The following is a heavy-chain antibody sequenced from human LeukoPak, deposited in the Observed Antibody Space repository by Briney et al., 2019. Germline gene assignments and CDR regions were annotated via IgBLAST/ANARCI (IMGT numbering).Heavy chain of an antibody. CDR3: ARQYSTTRGYFDY. Sequence: GESLKISCKGSGYTFNNYWIGWVRRVPGKGLEWMGIIYPGDSDTRYSPSFQGQVTISADKSISTAYLQWSSLKASDTAMYYCARQYSTTRGYFDYWGQGTLVTVSS. CDR2: IYPGDSDT. CDR1: GYTFNNYW. V-gene: IGHV5-51*01. D-gene: IGHD2-2*01. J-gene: IGHJ4*02.